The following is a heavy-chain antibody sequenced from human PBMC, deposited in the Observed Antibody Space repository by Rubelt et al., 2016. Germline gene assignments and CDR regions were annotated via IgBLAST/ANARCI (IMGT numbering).Heavy chain of an antibody. J-gene: IGHJ6*02. D-gene: IGHD5-18*01. V-gene: IGHV4-31*03. CDR2: VYNSEST. Sequence: QVQLQESGPGLVKPSQTLSLTCTVSGGSISSGVYYWSWIRQHPGKGLEWIGYVYNSESTNYNPSLRSRVTISADTAKKQFALKMTSETAADTAVYYCARDNGHSYGFDAMDVWGQGTTVTVSS. CDR1: GGSISSGVYY. CDR3: ARDNGHSYGFDAMDV.